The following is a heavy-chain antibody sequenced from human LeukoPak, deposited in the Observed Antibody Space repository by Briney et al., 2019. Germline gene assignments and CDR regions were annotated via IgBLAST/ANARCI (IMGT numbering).Heavy chain of an antibody. J-gene: IGHJ5*02. Sequence: ASVKVSCKASGGTFSSYAISWVRQAPGQGLEWMGGIIPIFGTANYAQKFLGRVTITADESTSTAYMELSSLRSEDTAVYYCARAGSPVVPASFNSDWFDPWGQGTLVTVSS. V-gene: IGHV1-69*01. CDR3: ARAGSPVVPASFNSDWFDP. CDR1: GGTFSSYA. CDR2: IIPIFGTA. D-gene: IGHD2-2*01.